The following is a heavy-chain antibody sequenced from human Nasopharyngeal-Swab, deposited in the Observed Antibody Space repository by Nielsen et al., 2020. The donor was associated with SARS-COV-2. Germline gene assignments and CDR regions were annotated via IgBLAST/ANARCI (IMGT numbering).Heavy chain of an antibody. J-gene: IGHJ4*02. V-gene: IGHV3-49*04. D-gene: IGHD3-22*01. Sequence: GESLKISCTASGFTFGDYAMSWVRQAPGKGLEWVGFIRSKAYGGTTEYAASVKGRFTISRDDFKSIAYLQMNSLKTEDTAVYYCTRGYDTFDYWGQGTLVTVSS. CDR1: GFTFGDYA. CDR3: TRGYDTFDY. CDR2: IRSKAYGGTT.